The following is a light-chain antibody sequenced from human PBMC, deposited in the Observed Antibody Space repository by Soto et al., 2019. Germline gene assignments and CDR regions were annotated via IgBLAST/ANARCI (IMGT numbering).Light chain of an antibody. Sequence: EIVMTQSPVTLSVSPGERATLSCRASQFVSSNLAWYQQKPGQAPRLLFYGASSRATGIPDRFSGSGSGTDFTLTISRLEPEDFAVYYCQQYGSSPPITFGQGTRLEIK. CDR2: GAS. J-gene: IGKJ5*01. CDR3: QQYGSSPPIT. CDR1: QFVSSN. V-gene: IGKV3-20*01.